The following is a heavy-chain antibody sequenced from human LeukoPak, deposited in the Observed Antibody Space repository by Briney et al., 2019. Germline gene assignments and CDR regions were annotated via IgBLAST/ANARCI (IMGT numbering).Heavy chain of an antibody. Sequence: SETLSLTCAVYGGSFSGYYWSWIRQPPGKGLEWIGEINHSGSTNYNPSLKSRVTISVDTSKNQFSLKLSSVTAADTAVYYCARWRGWLRFGASDIWGQGTMVTASS. CDR1: GGSFSGYY. CDR2: INHSGST. D-gene: IGHD5-12*01. V-gene: IGHV4-34*01. CDR3: ARWRGWLRFGASDI. J-gene: IGHJ3*02.